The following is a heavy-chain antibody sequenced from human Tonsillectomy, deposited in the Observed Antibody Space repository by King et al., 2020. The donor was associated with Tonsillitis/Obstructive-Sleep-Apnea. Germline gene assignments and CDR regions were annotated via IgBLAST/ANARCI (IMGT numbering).Heavy chain of an antibody. V-gene: IGHV7-4-1*02. Sequence: QLVQSGSELKKPGASVKVSCKASGYTFTRYAMNWVRQAPGQGLEWMGWINTNTGNPTYAQGSTGRFVFSLDTSVSTAYLQISSLKAEDTAVYYCAREEDYCGRTSCQGWFDPWGQGSLVTVSS. D-gene: IGHD2-2*01. CDR1: GYTFTRYA. CDR3: AREEDYCGRTSCQGWFDP. CDR2: INTNTGNP. J-gene: IGHJ5*02.